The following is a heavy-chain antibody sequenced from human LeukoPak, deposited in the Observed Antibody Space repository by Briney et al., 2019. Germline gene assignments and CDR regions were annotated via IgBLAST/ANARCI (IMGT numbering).Heavy chain of an antibody. CDR2: TKTDGSEK. D-gene: IGHD2-15*01. CDR3: ARGWMGYCSGGSCYVDY. Sequence: PGGSLRLSCEGSGFTFSNYWMGWVRQAPGEGLQWVANTKTDGSEKYYVDSVKGRFTISRDNAKNSLYLQMNSLRAEDTAVYYCARGWMGYCSGGSCYVDYWGQGTLVTVSS. CDR1: GFTFSNYW. J-gene: IGHJ4*02. V-gene: IGHV3-7*01.